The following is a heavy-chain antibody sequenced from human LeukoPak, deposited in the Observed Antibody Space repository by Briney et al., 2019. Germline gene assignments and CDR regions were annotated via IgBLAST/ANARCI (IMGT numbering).Heavy chain of an antibody. V-gene: IGHV3-30*18. CDR1: GFTFSSYG. Sequence: GGSLRLSCAASGFTFSSYGMHWVRQAPGKGLEWVAVISYDGSNKYYADSVKGRFTISRDNSKNTLYLQMNSLRAEDTAVYYCAKDGLTYCSSTSCQLVYFDYWGQGTLVTVSS. D-gene: IGHD2-2*01. J-gene: IGHJ4*02. CDR3: AKDGLTYCSSTSCQLVYFDY. CDR2: ISYDGSNK.